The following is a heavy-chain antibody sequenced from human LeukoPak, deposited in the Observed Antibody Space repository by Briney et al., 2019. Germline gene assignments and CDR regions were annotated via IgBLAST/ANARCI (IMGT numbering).Heavy chain of an antibody. V-gene: IGHV1-2*02. Sequence: ASVKVSCKASGHTFTTYNIVWVRQAPGQGLEWMGWINPNSGGTNYAQKFQGRVTMTRDTSISTAYMELSRLRSDDTAVYYCARDVSGSEKDFDYWGQGTLVTVSS. D-gene: IGHD3-16*01. CDR2: INPNSGGT. CDR1: GHTFTTYN. J-gene: IGHJ4*02. CDR3: ARDVSGSEKDFDY.